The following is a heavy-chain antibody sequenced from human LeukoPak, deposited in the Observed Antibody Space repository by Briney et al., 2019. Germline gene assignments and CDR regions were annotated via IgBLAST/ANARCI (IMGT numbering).Heavy chain of an antibody. Sequence: GGSLRLSCAASGFTFSSYAMSWDRQAPGKGLEWVSAISGSGGSTYYADSVKGRFTISRDNSKNTLYLQMNSLRAEDTAVYYCAKDSIAAAGSPLIFDYWGQGTLVTVSS. CDR1: GFTFSSYA. D-gene: IGHD6-13*01. V-gene: IGHV3-23*01. J-gene: IGHJ4*02. CDR3: AKDSIAAAGSPLIFDY. CDR2: ISGSGGST.